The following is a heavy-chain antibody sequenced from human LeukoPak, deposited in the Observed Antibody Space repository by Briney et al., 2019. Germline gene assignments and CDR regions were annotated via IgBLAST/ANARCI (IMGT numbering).Heavy chain of an antibody. CDR2: IKQDGSEQ. CDR3: ARGAGYCTSTGCYGSDWFDS. V-gene: IGHV3-7*05. Sequence: PGGSLRLSRAASGFSPSRYWMSWGRQAPGKGLEWVANIKQDGSEQYYADSVKGRFTISRDNAQNSLYLQMNSLRADDTAVYYCARGAGYCTSTGCYGSDWFDSWGQGVLVTVSS. CDR1: GFSPSRYW. J-gene: IGHJ5*01. D-gene: IGHD2-2*01.